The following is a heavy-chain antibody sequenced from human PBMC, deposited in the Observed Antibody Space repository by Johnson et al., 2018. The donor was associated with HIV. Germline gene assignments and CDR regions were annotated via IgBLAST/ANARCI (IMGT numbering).Heavy chain of an antibody. J-gene: IGHJ3*02. D-gene: IGHD2-2*01. CDR1: GFTFSSYA. V-gene: IGHV3-30*04. CDR2: ISYDGSIK. Sequence: HVQLVESGGGVVQPGRSLRLSCAASGFTFSSYAMHWVRQAPGKGLEWVAVISYDGSIKYYADSVKGRFTISRDNSKNKLYLQMNSQRAEDTAVYYCARDRCSSTSCIDAFDIWGQGTMVTVSS. CDR3: ARDRCSSTSCIDAFDI.